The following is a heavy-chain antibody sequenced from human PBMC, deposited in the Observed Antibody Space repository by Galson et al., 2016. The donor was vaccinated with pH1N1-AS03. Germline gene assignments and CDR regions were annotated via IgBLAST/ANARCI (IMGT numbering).Heavy chain of an antibody. CDR3: ARVGVVGPRYGMDV. Sequence: SLRLSCAASGFTFRSYEMNWVRQAPGKGLEWVSYISSSGSTIYYADSVKGRFTLSRDNAKNSLYLQMNSLRAEDTAVYYCARVGVVGPRYGMDVRGQGTTVTVSS. J-gene: IGHJ6*02. V-gene: IGHV3-48*03. D-gene: IGHD2-15*01. CDR2: ISSSGSTI. CDR1: GFTFRSYE.